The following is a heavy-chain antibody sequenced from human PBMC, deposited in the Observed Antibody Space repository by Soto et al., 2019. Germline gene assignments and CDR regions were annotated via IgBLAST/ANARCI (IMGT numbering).Heavy chain of an antibody. CDR2: ISGSGGRT. D-gene: IGHD2-21*01. J-gene: IGHJ5*02. Sequence: GGSLRLSCAASGFTFSSYAMSWVRQGPGKGLEWVSAISGSGGRTSYADSVKGRLTISRDNSKNTLSLQMNSLRAEDTAVIYCGRSDLVLNWFDPWGQGTLVTVSS. CDR1: GFTFSSYA. V-gene: IGHV3-23*01. CDR3: GRSDLVLNWFDP.